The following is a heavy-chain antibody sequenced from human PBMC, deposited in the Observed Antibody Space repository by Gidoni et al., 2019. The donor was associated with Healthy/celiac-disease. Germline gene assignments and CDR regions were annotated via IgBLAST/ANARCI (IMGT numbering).Heavy chain of an antibody. Sequence: QVQLQQWGAGLLKPSETLSLTCAVYGGSFSGYYWSWIRQPPGKGLEWIGEINHSGSTNYNPSLKSRVTISVDTSKNQFSLKLSSVTAADTAVYYCARRAPGYYDSSGSRNGPFDYWGQGTLVTVSS. CDR3: ARRAPGYYDSSGSRNGPFDY. CDR2: INHSGST. D-gene: IGHD3-22*01. V-gene: IGHV4-34*01. CDR1: GGSFSGYY. J-gene: IGHJ4*02.